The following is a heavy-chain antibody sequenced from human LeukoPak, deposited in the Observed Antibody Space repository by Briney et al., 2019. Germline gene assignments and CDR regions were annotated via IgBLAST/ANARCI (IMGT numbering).Heavy chain of an antibody. CDR1: GGSFSGYY. J-gene: IGHJ4*02. Sequence: SETLSLTCAVYGGSFSGYYWSWTRQPPGKGLEWIGEINHSGSTNYNPSLKSRVTISVDTSKNQFSLKLSSVTAADTAVYYCASPTVPDYWGQGTLVTVSS. CDR3: ASPTVPDY. D-gene: IGHD4-17*01. V-gene: IGHV4-34*01. CDR2: INHSGST.